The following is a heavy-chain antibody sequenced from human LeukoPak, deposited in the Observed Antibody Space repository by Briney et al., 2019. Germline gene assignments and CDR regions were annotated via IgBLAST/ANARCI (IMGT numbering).Heavy chain of an antibody. V-gene: IGHV4-34*01. CDR1: GGSFSGYY. Sequence: KPSETLSLTCAVYGGSFSGYYWSWIRQPPGKGLEWIGEINHSGSTNYNPSLKSRVTISVDTSKNQFSLKLSSVTAADTAVYYCARQNPRRLRPGYFDLWGRGTLVTVSS. J-gene: IGHJ2*01. D-gene: IGHD1-14*01. CDR2: INHSGST. CDR3: ARQNPRRLRPGYFDL.